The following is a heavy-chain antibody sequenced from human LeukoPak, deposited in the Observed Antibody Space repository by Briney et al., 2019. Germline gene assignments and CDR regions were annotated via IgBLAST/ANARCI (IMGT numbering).Heavy chain of an antibody. CDR2: ISGSGGST. J-gene: IGHJ4*02. CDR1: GFTLSSYA. D-gene: IGHD5-18*01. CDR3: ARVFRGYSYGYFDY. Sequence: GGSLRLSCAASGFTLSSYAMSWVRQAPGKGLEWVSAISGSGGSTYYADSVKGRFTISRDNSKNTLYLQMNSLRAEDTAVYYCARVFRGYSYGYFDYWGQGTLVTVSS. V-gene: IGHV3-23*01.